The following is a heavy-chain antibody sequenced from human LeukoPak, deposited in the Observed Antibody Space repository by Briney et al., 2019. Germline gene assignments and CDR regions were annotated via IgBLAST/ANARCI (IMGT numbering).Heavy chain of an antibody. CDR2: IYYSGST. J-gene: IGHJ4*02. Sequence: SQTLSLTCTVSGGSISSGGYYWSWLRQHPGKGLEWIGYIYYSGSTYYNPSLKSRVTISVDTSKNQFSLKLSSVTAADTAVYYCARGSALTVTTDYWGQGTLVTVSS. CDR1: GGSISSGGYY. CDR3: ARGSALTVTTDY. D-gene: IGHD4-17*01. V-gene: IGHV4-31*03.